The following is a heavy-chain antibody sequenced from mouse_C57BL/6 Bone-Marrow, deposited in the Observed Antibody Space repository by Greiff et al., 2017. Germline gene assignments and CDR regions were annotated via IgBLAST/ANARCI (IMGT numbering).Heavy chain of an antibody. CDR2: IRNKANGYTT. Sequence: EVKLVESGGGLVQPGGSLSLSCAASGFTFTDYYMSWVRQPPGKALEWLGFIRNKANGYTTEYSASVKGRFTISRDNSQSILYLQMNALRAEDSATYYCASLAYYAMVYWGQGTSVTVSS. CDR3: ASLAYYAMVY. CDR1: GFTFTDYY. V-gene: IGHV7-3*01. J-gene: IGHJ4*01.